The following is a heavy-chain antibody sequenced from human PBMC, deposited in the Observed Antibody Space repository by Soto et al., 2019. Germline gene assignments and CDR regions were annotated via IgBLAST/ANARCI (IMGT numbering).Heavy chain of an antibody. CDR1: GFTFSSYA. D-gene: IGHD2-2*01. J-gene: IGHJ4*02. Sequence: ESGGGVVQPGRSLRLSCAASGFTFSSYAMHWVRQAPGKGLEWVAVISYDGSNKYYADSVKGRFTISRDNSKNTLYLQMSTLRAEDTALYYCATARHCSSDACPAAEWGQGTLITVSS. CDR3: ATARHCSSDACPAAE. CDR2: ISYDGSNK. V-gene: IGHV3-30-3*01.